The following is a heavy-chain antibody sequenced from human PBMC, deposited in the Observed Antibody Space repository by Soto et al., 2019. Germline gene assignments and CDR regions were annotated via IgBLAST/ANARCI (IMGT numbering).Heavy chain of an antibody. CDR2: IGPSDSYT. CDR3: ASRSGAAAGNYYGMDV. CDR1: GYSFTSYW. D-gene: IGHD6-13*01. V-gene: IGHV5-10-1*01. Sequence: GESLKISCKGSGYSFTSYWISWVRQMPGKGLEWMGRIGPSDSYTNYSPSFQGHVTISADKSISTAYLQWSSLKASDTAMYYCASRSGAAAGNYYGMDVWGQGTTVTVSS. J-gene: IGHJ6*02.